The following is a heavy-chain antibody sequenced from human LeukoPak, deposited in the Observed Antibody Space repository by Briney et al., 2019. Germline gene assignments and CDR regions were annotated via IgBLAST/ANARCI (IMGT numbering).Heavy chain of an antibody. CDR1: GYTFASYY. CDR2: INPSGGST. CDR3: AREGKRCSSTSCYRGNWFDP. Sequence: GSVKVSCKASGYTFASYYIHWVRQAPGQGLEWMGIINPSGGSTSYAQKFQGRVTMTRDMSTSTVYMELSSLRSEDTAVYYCAREGKRCSSTSCYRGNWFDPWGQGTLVTVSS. J-gene: IGHJ5*02. D-gene: IGHD2-2*02. V-gene: IGHV1-46*01.